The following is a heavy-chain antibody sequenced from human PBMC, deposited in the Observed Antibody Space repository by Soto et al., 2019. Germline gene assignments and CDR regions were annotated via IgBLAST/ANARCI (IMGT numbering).Heavy chain of an antibody. V-gene: IGHV3-64*01. D-gene: IGHD2-15*01. Sequence: GGSLRLSCAASGFTFSSYAMSWVRQAPGKGLEWVSAITNNGVRTYYANSVRGSITISRDNSKNTLYLQMGSLRAEDMAVYYCARVAGGSCSGGRCFNAFDIWGQGTMVTVSS. J-gene: IGHJ3*02. CDR3: ARVAGGSCSGGRCFNAFDI. CDR2: ITNNGVRT. CDR1: GFTFSSYA.